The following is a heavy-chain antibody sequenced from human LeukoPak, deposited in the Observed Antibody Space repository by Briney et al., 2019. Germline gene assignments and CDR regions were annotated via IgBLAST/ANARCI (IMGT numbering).Heavy chain of an antibody. V-gene: IGHV3-33*01. D-gene: IGHD2-15*01. Sequence: GSLRLSCAVSGLTFSTYAMHWVRQAPGKGLEWVAVIWNDGSNQHYADSVKGRFTISRDNSNNIVFLQMNSLRAEDTAVYYCARDYWVSDGKRLDFWGQGTLVTVSS. CDR3: ARDYWVSDGKRLDF. CDR1: GLTFSTYA. J-gene: IGHJ4*02. CDR2: IWNDGSNQ.